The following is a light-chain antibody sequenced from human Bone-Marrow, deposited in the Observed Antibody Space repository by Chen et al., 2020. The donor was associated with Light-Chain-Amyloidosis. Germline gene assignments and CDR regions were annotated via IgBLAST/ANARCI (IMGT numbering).Light chain of an antibody. J-gene: IGKJ4*01. CDR3: QQYGTSPLT. CDR2: GSS. V-gene: IGKV3-20*01. Sequence: EIVLTQSPGTLSLSPGEGANLSYRASQTISSNYLTWYQQKFGQAPRLLIYGSSSRATGMPDRFTGSGSGPDFTLTINRLEPEDFAMYYCQQYGTSPLTFGGGTKVGIK. CDR1: QTISSNY.